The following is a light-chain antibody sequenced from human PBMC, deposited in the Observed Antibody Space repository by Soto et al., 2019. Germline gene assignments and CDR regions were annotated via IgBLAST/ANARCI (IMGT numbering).Light chain of an antibody. V-gene: IGKV1-27*01. CDR1: QDINNY. Sequence: DIQMTQSPSSLSASVGDRVTIXXRASQDINNYLAWYQQRPGKAPKLLIYAASTLQSGVPSRFSGGGSGTVFTLTISSLQPEDVATYYCQKYNNGPPATFGPGTKV. J-gene: IGKJ3*01. CDR2: AAS. CDR3: QKYNNGPPAT.